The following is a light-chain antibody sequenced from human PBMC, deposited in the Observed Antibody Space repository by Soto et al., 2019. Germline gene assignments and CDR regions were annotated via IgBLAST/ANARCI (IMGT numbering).Light chain of an antibody. V-gene: IGLV1-40*01. CDR2: DNS. J-gene: IGLJ3*02. CDR1: SSNIGAGFD. Sequence: QSVLTQPPSVSGAPGQRVTISCTGSSSNIGAGFDVHWYHQLPGTAPKLIIYDNSNRPSGVPDRFSGSKSGSSASLAISGLQADDEATYYCQSYDSNLSGRVFGEGTKLTVL. CDR3: QSYDSNLSGRV.